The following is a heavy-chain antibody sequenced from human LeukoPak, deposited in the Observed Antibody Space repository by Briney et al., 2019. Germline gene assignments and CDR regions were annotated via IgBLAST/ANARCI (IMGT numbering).Heavy chain of an antibody. CDR3: AKGDDGDWSAFDL. V-gene: IGHV3-23*01. CDR1: GFTFNKYA. CDR2: ISESGDKT. Sequence: PGGSLRLSCVVSGFTFNKYAMSWVRQAPGKGLEWVSVISESGDKTLYAGSVRGRFTISRDNSKNTLSLQMNSLRAEDTALYYCAKGDDGDWSAFDLWGQGTMVTVSP. J-gene: IGHJ3*01. D-gene: IGHD2-21*02.